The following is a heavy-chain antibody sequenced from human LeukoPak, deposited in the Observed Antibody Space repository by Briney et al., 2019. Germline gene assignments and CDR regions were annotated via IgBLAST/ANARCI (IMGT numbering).Heavy chain of an antibody. J-gene: IGHJ4*02. V-gene: IGHV3-11*06. CDR1: GFTFSDYY. CDR3: ARESFSGDSSGYYGY. D-gene: IGHD3-22*01. Sequence: GGSLTLSCAASGFTFSDYYMSWIRQAPGKGLEWVSYISSRSSYTNYADSVKGRFTISRDNAKNSLYLQMNSLRAEDTAVYYCARESFSGDSSGYYGYWGQGTVAADSS. CDR2: ISSRSSYT.